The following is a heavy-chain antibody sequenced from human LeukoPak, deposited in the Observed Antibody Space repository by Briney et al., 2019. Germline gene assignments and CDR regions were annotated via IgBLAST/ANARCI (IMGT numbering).Heavy chain of an antibody. D-gene: IGHD3-16*01. J-gene: IGHJ2*01. Sequence: ASVKVSCKASGYTFTSNFMHWVRQAPGQGLEWMGVINTSGGSTYYAQKFQGRVTMTRDTSTNTVYMELSSLRSEDTAVYYCARASSLSHWFFDLWGRGTLVTVSS. CDR2: INTSGGST. CDR3: ARASSLSHWFFDL. V-gene: IGHV1-46*01. CDR1: GYTFTSNF.